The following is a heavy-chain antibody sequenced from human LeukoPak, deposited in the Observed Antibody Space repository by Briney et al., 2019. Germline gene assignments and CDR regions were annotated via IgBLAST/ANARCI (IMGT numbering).Heavy chain of an antibody. D-gene: IGHD3-16*01. CDR3: ARDQRPGWGEYFQH. V-gene: IGHV3-33*01. J-gene: IGHJ1*01. CDR2: IWYDGSNK. CDR1: EFTFSSYG. Sequence: AGRSLRLSCAASEFTFSSYGMHWVRQAPGKGLEWVAIIWYDGSNKYYADSVKGRFTISRDNSKNTVYLQMNSLRVDDTAVYYCARDQRPGWGEYFQHWGQGNLVTVSS.